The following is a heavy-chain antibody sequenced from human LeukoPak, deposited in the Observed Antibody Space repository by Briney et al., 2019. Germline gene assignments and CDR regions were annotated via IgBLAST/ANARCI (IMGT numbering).Heavy chain of an antibody. Sequence: SQTLSLTCTVSGGSISSGNYYWSWIRQPAGKGLEWIGRIWADGAPTYRPSLKSRVTISVDTSKNRFSLRLSSVTAADTAVYYCARQGSSSWYDLFVFDYWGQGTLVTVSS. CDR1: GGSISSGNYY. V-gene: IGHV4-61*02. CDR3: ARQGSSSWYDLFVFDY. D-gene: IGHD6-13*01. CDR2: IWADGAP. J-gene: IGHJ4*02.